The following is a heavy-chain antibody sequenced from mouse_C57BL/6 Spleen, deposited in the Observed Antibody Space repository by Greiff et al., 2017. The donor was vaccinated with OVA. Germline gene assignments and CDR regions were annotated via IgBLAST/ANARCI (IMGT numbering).Heavy chain of an antibody. J-gene: IGHJ4*01. D-gene: IGHD1-1*01. Sequence: QVQLQQSGAELVRPGASVKLSCKASGYTFTDYYINWVKQRPGQGLEWIARIYPGSGNTYYNEKFKGKATLTAEKSSSTAYMQLSSLTSEDSAVYFCARDLLRGAMDYWGQGTSVTVSS. CDR3: ARDLLRGAMDY. CDR2: IYPGSGNT. CDR1: GYTFTDYY. V-gene: IGHV1-76*01.